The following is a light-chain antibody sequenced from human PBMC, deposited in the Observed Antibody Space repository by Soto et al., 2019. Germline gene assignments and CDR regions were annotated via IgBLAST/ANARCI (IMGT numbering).Light chain of an antibody. CDR3: NSYAGSNNWV. CDR2: EVS. J-gene: IGLJ3*02. Sequence: QSAVTQPPSASGSPGQSVTISCTGTSSDIGGYNYVSWYQQHPGKAPKLVIYEVSQRPSGVPGRFSGSKSGNTASLTVSGLQAEDEADYYCNSYAGSNNWVFGGGTKLTVL. CDR1: SSDIGGYNY. V-gene: IGLV2-8*01.